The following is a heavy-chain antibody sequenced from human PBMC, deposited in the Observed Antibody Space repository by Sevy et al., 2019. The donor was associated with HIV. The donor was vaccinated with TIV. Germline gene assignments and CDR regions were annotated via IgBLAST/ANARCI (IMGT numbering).Heavy chain of an antibody. Sequence: GGSLRLSCAASGFTFTNYDMNWVRQAPGKGLEWVSGISNSGDTTHYAESVKGRFTISRDNSKNTVSLQMSSLRAEDTAIYYCAKLPSTVMFREKGYWGQGSRVTVSS. CDR3: AKLPSTVMFREKGY. D-gene: IGHD3-10*01. CDR1: GFTFTNYD. J-gene: IGHJ4*02. CDR2: ISNSGDTT. V-gene: IGHV3-23*01.